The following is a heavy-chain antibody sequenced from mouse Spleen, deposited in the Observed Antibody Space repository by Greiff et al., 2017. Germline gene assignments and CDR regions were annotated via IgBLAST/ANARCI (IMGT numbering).Heavy chain of an antibody. Sequence: VKLVESGPGLVAPSPSLSISCTASGFSFTSYGVHWVRQPPGQGLEWLVGIWSGGGTTYNSALISRLSISKDNTKSQVFLKMTSRQTDDTARYYCARNGGLLSFGYWGQGTLVTGSA. J-gene: IGHJ3*01. CDR1: GFSFTSYG. D-gene: IGHD2-1*01. V-gene: IGHV2-6*02. CDR2: IWSGGGT. CDR3: ARNGGLLSFGY.